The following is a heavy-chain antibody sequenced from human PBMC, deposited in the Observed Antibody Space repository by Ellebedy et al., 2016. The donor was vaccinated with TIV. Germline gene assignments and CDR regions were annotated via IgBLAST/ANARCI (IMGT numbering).Heavy chain of an antibody. D-gene: IGHD5-24*01. CDR1: GGSISSGDYY. Sequence: MPSETLSLTCTVSGGSISSGDYYWSWIRQPPGKGLEWIGYIYYSGSTYYNPSLKSRVTISVDTSKNQFSLKLSSVTAADTAVYYCASKRWLQSTRRVGLDAFDIWGQGTMVTVSS. J-gene: IGHJ3*02. V-gene: IGHV4-30-4*01. CDR2: IYYSGST. CDR3: ASKRWLQSTRRVGLDAFDI.